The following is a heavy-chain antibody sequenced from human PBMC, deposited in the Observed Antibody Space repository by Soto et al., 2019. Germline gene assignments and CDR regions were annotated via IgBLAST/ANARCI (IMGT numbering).Heavy chain of an antibody. CDR1: GITISNYP. V-gene: IGHV3-23*01. D-gene: IGHD3-22*01. J-gene: IGHJ4*02. Sequence: EVQLLESGGGLVQPGGSLRLSCAASGITISNYPMSWVRQAPGKGLDWVSGISGSGDRTYYADSAKGRFTISKDISRNSRSLQLDSLGVEATAVYFCVKDDGGYPSTAPHWGQGTLVTVSS. CDR2: ISGSGDRT. CDR3: VKDDGGYPSTAPH.